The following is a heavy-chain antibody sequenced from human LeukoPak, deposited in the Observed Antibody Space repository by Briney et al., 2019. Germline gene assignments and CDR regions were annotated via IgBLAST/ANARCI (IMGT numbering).Heavy chain of an antibody. J-gene: IGHJ6*02. CDR2: TYYRSKWYN. CDR3: ARGGSSSWTYYYYGMDV. CDR1: GDSVPSNSAA. Sequence: SQTLSLTCAISGDSVPSNSAAWNWIRQSPSRGLEWLGRTYYRSKWYNDYAVSVKSRITINPDTSKNQFSLQLNSVTPEDTAVYYCARGGSSSWTYYYYGMDVWGQGTTVTVSS. V-gene: IGHV6-1*01. D-gene: IGHD6-13*01.